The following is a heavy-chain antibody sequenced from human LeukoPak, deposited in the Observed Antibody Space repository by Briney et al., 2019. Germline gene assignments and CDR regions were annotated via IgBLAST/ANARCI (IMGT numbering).Heavy chain of an antibody. CDR2: IYYSGST. Sequence: SETLSLTCTVSGGSISSYYWSWIRQPPGKGLEWIGYIYYSGSTNYNPSLKSRVTISVDTSKNQFSLKLSSVTAADTAVYYCARHHCSSTSCYANYYYMDVWDKGTTVTVSS. J-gene: IGHJ6*03. CDR3: ARHHCSSTSCYANYYYMDV. V-gene: IGHV4-59*08. CDR1: GGSISSYY. D-gene: IGHD2-2*01.